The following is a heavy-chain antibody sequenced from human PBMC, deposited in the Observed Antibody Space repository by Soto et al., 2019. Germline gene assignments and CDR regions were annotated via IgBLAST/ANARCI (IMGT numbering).Heavy chain of an antibody. CDR1: GGTFSSYA. D-gene: IGHD2-2*02. V-gene: IGHV1-69*13. Sequence: GASVKVSCKASGGTFSSYAISWVRQAPGQGLEWMGGIIPIFGTANYAQKFQGRVTITADESTSTAYMELSSLRSEDTAVYYCASGKYQLLYRDFPIFYWGQGTLVTVSS. CDR3: ASGKYQLLYRDFPIFY. CDR2: IIPIFGTA. J-gene: IGHJ4*02.